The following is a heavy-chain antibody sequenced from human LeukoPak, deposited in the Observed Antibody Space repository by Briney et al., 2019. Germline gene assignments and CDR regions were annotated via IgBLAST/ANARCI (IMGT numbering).Heavy chain of an antibody. J-gene: IGHJ6*02. D-gene: IGHD3-3*01. Sequence: GGSLRLSCAASGFTFSDYYMSWIRQAPGKGLEWVSYISSSGSTIYYADSVKGRFTISRDNDKNSLYLQMNSLRAEDTAVYYCARGRITIFGVVIMGPYGMDVWGQGTTVTVSS. V-gene: IGHV3-11*01. CDR1: GFTFSDYY. CDR2: ISSSGSTI. CDR3: ARGRITIFGVVIMGPYGMDV.